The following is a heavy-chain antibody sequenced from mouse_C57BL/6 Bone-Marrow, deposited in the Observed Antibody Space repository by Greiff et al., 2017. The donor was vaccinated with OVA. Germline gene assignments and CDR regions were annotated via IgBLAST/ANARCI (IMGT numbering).Heavy chain of an antibody. V-gene: IGHV1-22*01. J-gene: IGHJ1*03. CDR3: ARGGLRWYFDV. CDR1: GYTFPDYT. Sequence: EVKLQESGPELVKPGASVKMSCKASGYTFPDYTMHWVKQSHGKSLEWIGYINPNNGGTSYNQKFKGKAILTVNKSSSTAYMELRSLASEDSAVYYCARGGLRWYFDVWGTGTTVTVSS. CDR2: INPNNGGT. D-gene: IGHD2-2*01.